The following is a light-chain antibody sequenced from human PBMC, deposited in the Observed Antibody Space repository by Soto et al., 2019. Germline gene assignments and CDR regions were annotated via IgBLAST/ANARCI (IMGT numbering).Light chain of an antibody. CDR2: AAS. Sequence: DIQMTQSPSSLSASVGDRVTITCRASQSISRYLNWYQQKPGKAPKLVIHAASSLQSGVPSKFSGSGSGSDFTLTICSLQPEDFATYYCQQSYSTPRTFGQGTKVETK. CDR1: QSISRY. CDR3: QQSYSTPRT. V-gene: IGKV1-39*01. J-gene: IGKJ1*01.